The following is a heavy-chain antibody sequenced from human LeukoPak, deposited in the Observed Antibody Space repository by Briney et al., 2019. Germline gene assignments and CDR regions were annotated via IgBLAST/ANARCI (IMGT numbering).Heavy chain of an antibody. J-gene: IGHJ6*03. CDR2: IYHSGST. V-gene: IGHV4-38-2*02. Sequence: SETLSLTCTVSGYSISSGYYWGWIRQPPGKGLEWIGSIYHSGSTYYNPSLKSRVTISVDTSKNQFSLKLSSVTAADTAVYYCARESSSSVLAYYYYYMDVWGKGTTVTVSS. CDR1: GYSISSGYY. D-gene: IGHD6-6*01. CDR3: ARESSSSVLAYYYYYMDV.